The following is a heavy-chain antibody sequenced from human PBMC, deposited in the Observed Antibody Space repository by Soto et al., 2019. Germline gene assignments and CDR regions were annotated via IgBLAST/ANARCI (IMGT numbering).Heavy chain of an antibody. J-gene: IGHJ6*02. CDR3: ARDRIRSSSWGDYYYYYGMDV. D-gene: IGHD6-13*01. Sequence: GGSLRLSCAASGFTFSDYGMHWVRQAPGKGLEWVAFISYDGSNIYYADSVRGRFTISRDKSISTAYLQWSSLKASDTAMYYCARDRIRSSSWGDYYYYYGMDVWGQGTTVTVSS. CDR2: ISYDGSNI. V-gene: IGHV3-33*01. CDR1: GFTFSDYG.